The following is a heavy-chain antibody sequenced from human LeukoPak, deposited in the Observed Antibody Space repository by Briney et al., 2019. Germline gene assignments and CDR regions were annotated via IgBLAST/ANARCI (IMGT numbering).Heavy chain of an antibody. D-gene: IGHD3-10*01. CDR2: IYYSGST. CDR1: GFTLSNYW. V-gene: IGHV4-39*01. Sequence: WGSLRLSCAASGFTLSNYWMHGIRQPPGKGREWMGSIYYSGSTYYNPSLKSRVTISVDTSKNQFSLKLSSVTAADRAVYYCARFEGSGSYYLAEYFQHWGQGTLVTVSS. J-gene: IGHJ1*01. CDR3: ARFEGSGSYYLAEYFQH.